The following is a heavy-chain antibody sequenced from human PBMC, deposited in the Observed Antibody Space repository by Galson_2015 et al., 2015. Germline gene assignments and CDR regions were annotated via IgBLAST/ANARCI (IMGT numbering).Heavy chain of an antibody. Sequence: ETLSLTCTVSGGSISSSSYYWGWIRQPPGKGLEWIGSIYYSGSTYYNPSLKSRVTISVDTSKNQFSLKLSSVTAADTAVYYCARPHSDSSGYYPFDYWGQGTLVTVSS. CDR1: GGSISSSSYY. J-gene: IGHJ4*02. D-gene: IGHD3-22*01. CDR3: ARPHSDSSGYYPFDY. CDR2: IYYSGST. V-gene: IGHV4-39*01.